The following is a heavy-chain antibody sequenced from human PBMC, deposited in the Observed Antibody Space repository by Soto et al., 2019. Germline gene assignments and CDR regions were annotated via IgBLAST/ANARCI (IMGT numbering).Heavy chain of an antibody. D-gene: IGHD1-26*01. Sequence: SETLSLTCAVYGGSFSGYYWSWIRQPPGKGLEWIGEINHSGSTNYNPSLKSRVTISVDTSKNQFSLKLSSVTAADTAVYYCARGRVGATRVLDYWGQGTLVTVSS. CDR2: INHSGST. CDR3: ARGRVGATRVLDY. CDR1: GGSFSGYY. J-gene: IGHJ4*02. V-gene: IGHV4-34*01.